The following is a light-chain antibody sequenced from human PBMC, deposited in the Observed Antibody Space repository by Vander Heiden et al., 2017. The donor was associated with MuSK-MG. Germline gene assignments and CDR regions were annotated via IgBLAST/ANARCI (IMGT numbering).Light chain of an antibody. CDR1: RSDVSSYNY. CDR2: DVS. V-gene: IGLV2-14*03. CDR3: SSYTSSSVV. J-gene: IGLJ2*01. Sequence: QSPLTQPAPVPGSPARPITIPCPGTRSDVSSYNYVTGYQQPPGNPPKPLIFDVSNRPSGVFNRFSGSKSGNTASLTISGLQAEDEADYYCSSYTSSSVVFGGGTKLTVL.